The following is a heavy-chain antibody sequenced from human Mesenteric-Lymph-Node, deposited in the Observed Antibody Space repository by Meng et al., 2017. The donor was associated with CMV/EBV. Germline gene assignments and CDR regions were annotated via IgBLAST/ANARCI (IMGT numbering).Heavy chain of an antibody. V-gene: IGHV3-9*01. D-gene: IGHD5-12*01. CDR1: GFTFDDYA. Sequence: LSLTCAASGFTFDDYAMHWVRQVSGKGLEWVSGISWNSGSIGYADSVKGRFTISRDNAKNSLYLQMNSLKPEDTALYYCAKAKRKDTVAATNIWGQGTVVTVSS. CDR3: AKAKRKDTVAATNI. CDR2: ISWNSGSI. J-gene: IGHJ3*02.